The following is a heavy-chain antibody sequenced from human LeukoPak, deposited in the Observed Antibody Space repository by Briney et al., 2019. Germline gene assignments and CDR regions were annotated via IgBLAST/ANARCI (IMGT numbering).Heavy chain of an antibody. CDR3: AELGITMIGGV. D-gene: IGHD3-10*02. Sequence: PGGSLRLSCAASGLAFKNAWMSWVRQAPGKGLEWVLKGRFTISRDNAKNSLYLQMNSLRAEDTAVYYCAELGITMIGGVWGKGTTVTISS. CDR1: GLAFKNAW. V-gene: IGHV3-69-1*02. J-gene: IGHJ6*04.